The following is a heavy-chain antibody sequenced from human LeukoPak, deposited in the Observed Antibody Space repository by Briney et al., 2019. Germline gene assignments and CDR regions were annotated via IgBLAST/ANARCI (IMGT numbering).Heavy chain of an antibody. CDR3: ARGAYYYDSSGAPYNWFDP. Sequence: PSETLSLTCAVYGGSFSGYYWSWIRQPPGKGLEWIGEINHSGSTNYNPSLKSRVTISVDTSKNQFSLKLSSVTAADTAVYYCARGAYYYDSSGAPYNWFDPWGQGTLVTVSS. CDR2: INHSGST. D-gene: IGHD3-22*01. V-gene: IGHV4-34*01. CDR1: GGSFSGYY. J-gene: IGHJ5*02.